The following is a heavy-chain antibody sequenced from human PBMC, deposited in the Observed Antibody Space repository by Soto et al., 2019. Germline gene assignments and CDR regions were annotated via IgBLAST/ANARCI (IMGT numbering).Heavy chain of an antibody. CDR1: GGSISSTNW. CDR3: ARDGAAALFRPPLTF. CDR2: IYHSGST. J-gene: IGHJ4*02. D-gene: IGHD6-13*01. Sequence: QVQLQESDPGLVRPSGTLSLTCAVSGGSISSTNWWSWVHQPPGKGLEWIGEIYHSGSTNYNPSLKSRVTMSVDKSKNQFSLRLSSVTAADTAVYYCARDGAAALFRPPLTFWGQGTLVTVSS. V-gene: IGHV4-4*02.